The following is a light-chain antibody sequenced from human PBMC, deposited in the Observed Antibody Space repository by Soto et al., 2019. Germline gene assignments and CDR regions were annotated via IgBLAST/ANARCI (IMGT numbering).Light chain of an antibody. Sequence: EIVLTQSPGTLSLSPGERATLSCRASQSVNNRYLAWYQQIPGQAPRLLIFGASSRATGIPDRFSGSGSGTDFTLTISRLEPEDFAVYYCQQHGRSPGVTFGGGIKVEIK. J-gene: IGKJ4*01. CDR1: QSVNNRY. CDR3: QQHGRSPGVT. V-gene: IGKV3-20*01. CDR2: GAS.